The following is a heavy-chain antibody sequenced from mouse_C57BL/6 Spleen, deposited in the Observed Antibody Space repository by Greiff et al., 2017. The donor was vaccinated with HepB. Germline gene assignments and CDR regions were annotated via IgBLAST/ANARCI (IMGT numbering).Heavy chain of an antibody. V-gene: IGHV1-55*01. Sequence: VQLQQPGAELVKPGASVKMSCKASGYTFTSYWITWVKQRPGQGLEWIGDIYPGSGSTNYNEKFKSKATLAVDKSSSTAYMQLSSLTSEVSAVYYCAKGGFDYWGQGTTRTVSS. CDR3: AKGGFDY. CDR2: IYPGSGST. J-gene: IGHJ2*01. CDR1: GYTFTSYW.